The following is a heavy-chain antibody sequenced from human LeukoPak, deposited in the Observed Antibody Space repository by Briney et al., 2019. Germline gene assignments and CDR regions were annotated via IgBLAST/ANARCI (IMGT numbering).Heavy chain of an antibody. D-gene: IGHD3-22*01. V-gene: IGHV4-30-2*01. CDR2: IYHSGST. CDR3: ARAAYDSSGRYGMDA. J-gene: IGHJ6*02. Sequence: SETLSLTCAVSGGSISSGGYSWSWIRQPPGKGLEWIGYIYHSGSTYYNPSLKSRVTISVDRSKNQFSLKLSSVTAADTAVYYCARAAYDSSGRYGMDAWGQGTTVTVSS. CDR1: GGSISSGGYS.